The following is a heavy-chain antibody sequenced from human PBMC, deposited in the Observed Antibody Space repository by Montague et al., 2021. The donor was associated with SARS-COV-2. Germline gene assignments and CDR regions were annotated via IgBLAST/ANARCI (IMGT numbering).Heavy chain of an antibody. CDR1: GSTSGYY. V-gene: IGHV4-4*07. CDR3: ARQYIGYNRRFDY. Sequence: SETLSLTCTVSGSTSGYYWTWIRQSAGNGLEWIGRISSSGGIDYNASLKSRVTMSLDTSKIQLSLKLSSVTAADTAVYYCARQYIGYNRRFDYWGQGALVTVSP. D-gene: IGHD5-12*01. J-gene: IGHJ4*02. CDR2: ISSSGGI.